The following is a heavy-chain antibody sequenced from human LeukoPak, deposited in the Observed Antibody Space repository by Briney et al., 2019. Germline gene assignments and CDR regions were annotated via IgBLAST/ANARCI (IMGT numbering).Heavy chain of an antibody. Sequence: SEALSLTCTVSGGSISSYYWSWIRQPPGKGLEWIGYIYYSGSTNYNPSLKSRVTISVDTSKNQFSLKLSSVTAADTAVYYCATAYGSGSYYLDWGQGTLVTVSS. J-gene: IGHJ4*02. D-gene: IGHD3-10*01. V-gene: IGHV4-59*01. CDR1: GGSISSYY. CDR3: ATAYGSGSYYLD. CDR2: IYYSGST.